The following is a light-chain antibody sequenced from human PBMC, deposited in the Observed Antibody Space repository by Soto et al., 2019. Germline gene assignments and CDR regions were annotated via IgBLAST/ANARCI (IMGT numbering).Light chain of an antibody. Sequence: QSALTQPPSASGSPGQSVTISCTGTSSDVGGYNYVSWYQPYPGKAPKLMIYEVSKRPSGVPDRFSGSKSGNTASLTVSGLQAEDAADYYCSSYAGSNNWVFGGGTKLTVL. J-gene: IGLJ3*02. CDR2: EVS. V-gene: IGLV2-8*01. CDR3: SSYAGSNNWV. CDR1: SSDVGGYNY.